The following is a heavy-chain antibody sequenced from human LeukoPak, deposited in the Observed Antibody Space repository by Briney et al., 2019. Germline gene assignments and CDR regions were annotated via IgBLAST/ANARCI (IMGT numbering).Heavy chain of an antibody. CDR1: GYIFINYY. D-gene: IGHD4-23*01. CDR2: INPSGGRT. CDR3: ARARYGGNLDSSFDY. J-gene: IGHJ4*02. V-gene: IGHV1-46*01. Sequence: ASVKVSCKASGYIFINYYIYWVRRAPGQGLEWMGLINPSGGRTGYAQNFQGRVTMTRDLSTSTVYLEVGSLRSEDTAVYYCARARYGGNLDSSFDYWGQGTLVTVSS.